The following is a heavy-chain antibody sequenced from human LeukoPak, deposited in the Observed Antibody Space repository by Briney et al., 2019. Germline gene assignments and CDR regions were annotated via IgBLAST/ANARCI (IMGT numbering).Heavy chain of an antibody. CDR2: IYHSGST. CDR3: GRSSPYGGSGGGDQDY. CDR1: GGSISSSNW. D-gene: IGHD3-10*01. V-gene: IGHV4-4*02. Sequence: SGTLSLTCAVSGGSISSSNWWSWVRQPPGKGLEWIGEIYHSGSTNYNPSLKSRVTISVDKSKNQFSLKLSSVTAADTAVYYCGRSSPYGGSGGGDQDYWGQGTLVTVSS. J-gene: IGHJ4*02.